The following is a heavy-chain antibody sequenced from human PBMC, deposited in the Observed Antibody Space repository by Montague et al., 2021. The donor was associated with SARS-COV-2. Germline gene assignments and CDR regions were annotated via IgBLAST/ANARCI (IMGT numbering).Heavy chain of an antibody. CDR2: INHSGTT. D-gene: IGHD4-23*01. Sequence: SETLSLTCAVYGGSFSDYYWTWIRQSPVTGPEWIAEINHSGTTNYNFNPSLRSRVTISVDTSKSRFSLKLSSVTAADTGVYYCARWDPQTLTLIGLRGKSASDYWGQGTLATVSS. J-gene: IGHJ4*02. V-gene: IGHV4-34*01. CDR1: GGSFSDYY. CDR3: ARWDPQTLTLIGLRGKSASDY.